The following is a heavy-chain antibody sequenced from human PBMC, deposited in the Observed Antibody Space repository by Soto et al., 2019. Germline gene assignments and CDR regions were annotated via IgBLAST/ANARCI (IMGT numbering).Heavy chain of an antibody. V-gene: IGHV4-34*01. Sequence: QVQLQQWGAGLLKPSETLSLTCAVYGGSFSGYYWSWIRQPPGKGLEWIGEINHSGSTNYDPSLKSRVTISVDTSKNQFSLKLSSVTAADTAVYYCARGGVRPRYCSGGSCYRGWFDPWGQGTLVTVSS. CDR2: INHSGST. J-gene: IGHJ5*02. CDR3: ARGGVRPRYCSGGSCYRGWFDP. CDR1: GGSFSGYY. D-gene: IGHD2-15*01.